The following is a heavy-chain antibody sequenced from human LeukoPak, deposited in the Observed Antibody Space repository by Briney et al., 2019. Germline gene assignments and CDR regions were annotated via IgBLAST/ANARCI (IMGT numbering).Heavy chain of an antibody. CDR1: GFTFSDYY. Sequence: GGSLRLSCAASGFTFSDYYMSWIRQAPGKGLEWVSYISSSSSYTNYADSVKGRFTISRDNAKNSLYLQMNSLRAEDTAVYYCASDLEAAAGPFDYWGQGTLVTVSS. CDR3: ASDLEAAAGPFDY. D-gene: IGHD6-13*01. V-gene: IGHV3-11*06. J-gene: IGHJ4*02. CDR2: ISSSSSYT.